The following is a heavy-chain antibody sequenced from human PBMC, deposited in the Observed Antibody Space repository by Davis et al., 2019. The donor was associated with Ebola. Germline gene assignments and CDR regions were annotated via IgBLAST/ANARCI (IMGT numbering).Heavy chain of an antibody. J-gene: IGHJ4*02. Sequence: PGGSLRLSCAASGFTFSSYSMNWVRQAPGKGLEWVSSISSSSSYIYYADSVKGRFTISRDNAKNSLYLQMNSLRAEDTAVYYCARGLRSGQKHKSVTTGGKAFDYWGQGTLVTVSS. CDR1: GFTFSSYS. V-gene: IGHV3-21*01. D-gene: IGHD4-17*01. CDR2: ISSSSSYI. CDR3: ARGLRSGQKHKSVTTGGKAFDY.